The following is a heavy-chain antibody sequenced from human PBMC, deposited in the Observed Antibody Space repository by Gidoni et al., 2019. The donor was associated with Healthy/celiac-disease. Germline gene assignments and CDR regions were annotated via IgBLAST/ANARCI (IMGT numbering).Heavy chain of an antibody. CDR2: ISSSSSTI. V-gene: IGHV3-48*02. CDR1: GFTFSSYS. D-gene: IGHD3-22*01. J-gene: IGHJ4*02. Sequence: EVQLVESGGGLVQPGGSLRLSCAASGFTFSSYSMNWVRPAPGKGLEWVAYISSSSSTIYYADSVKRRFTISRDNAKNSLYLQMNSLRDDYTAVYYCARVALPLIDSSGYYIRSVDYWGQGTLVTVSS. CDR3: ARVALPLIDSSGYYIRSVDY.